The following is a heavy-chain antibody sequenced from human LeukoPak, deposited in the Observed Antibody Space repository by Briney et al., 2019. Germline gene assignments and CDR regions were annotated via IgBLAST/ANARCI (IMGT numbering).Heavy chain of an antibody. J-gene: IGHJ4*02. V-gene: IGHV3-30*03. CDR1: GFTFSSYG. CDR3: ARESDIVVVVYYFDY. CDR2: ISYDGSNK. D-gene: IGHD2-15*01. Sequence: PGRSLRLSCAASGFTFSSYGMHWVRQAPGKGLEWEAVISYDGSNKYYADSVKGRFTISRDNSKNTLYLQMNSLRAEDTAVYYCARESDIVVVVYYFDYWGQGTLVTVSS.